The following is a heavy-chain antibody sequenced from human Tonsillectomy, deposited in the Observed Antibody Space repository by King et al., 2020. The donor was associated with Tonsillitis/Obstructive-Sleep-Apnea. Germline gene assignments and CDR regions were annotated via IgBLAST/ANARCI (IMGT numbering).Heavy chain of an antibody. Sequence: QVQLQQWGAGLLKPSETLSLTCAVYGGSFSGYYWSWIRQPPGKGLEWIGEINHSGSTNYNPSLKSRVTISVDTSKNQFSLKLSPVTAAATAVYYCARRTYSSSSWFDPWGQGTLVTVPS. V-gene: IGHV4-34*01. CDR2: INHSGST. D-gene: IGHD6-6*01. J-gene: IGHJ5*02. CDR1: GGSFSGYY. CDR3: ARRTYSSSSWFDP.